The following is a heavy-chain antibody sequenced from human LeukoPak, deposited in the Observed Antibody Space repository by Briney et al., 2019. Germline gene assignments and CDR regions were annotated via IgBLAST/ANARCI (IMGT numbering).Heavy chain of an antibody. V-gene: IGHV4-59*04. CDR1: GGSISSYY. J-gene: IGHJ5*02. D-gene: IGHD1-26*01. CDR3: TRLSHVAGAPKVSWFDP. Sequence: SSETLSLTCTVSGGSISSYYWSWIRQPPGKGLEWIASIYHSGTTYYNPSLRSRVTMSVDTSNNQFSLKLSSVTAADTAMYFCTRLSHVAGAPKVSWFDPWGQGTLVTVSS. CDR2: IYHSGTT.